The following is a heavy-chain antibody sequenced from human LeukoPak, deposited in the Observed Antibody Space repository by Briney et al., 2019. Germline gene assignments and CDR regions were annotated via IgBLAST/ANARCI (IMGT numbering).Heavy chain of an antibody. CDR2: IKQDGSEK. D-gene: IGHD2-21*01. Sequence: GGSLRLSCAASGFTFSRYWMSWVRQAPGKGLEWVANIKQDGSEKYYVDYVKGRFTISRDNARNSLYLQMNSLRAEDTAVYYCAGGRLLVVATTFDYWGQGSLVTVSS. CDR1: GFTFSRYW. CDR3: AGGRLLVVATTFDY. V-gene: IGHV3-7*05. J-gene: IGHJ4*02.